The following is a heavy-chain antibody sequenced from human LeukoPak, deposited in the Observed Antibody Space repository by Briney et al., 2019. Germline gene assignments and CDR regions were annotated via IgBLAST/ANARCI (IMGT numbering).Heavy chain of an antibody. D-gene: IGHD1-26*01. J-gene: IGHJ5*02. CDR1: GFTFSSYW. CDR2: INTDGSST. Sequence: GGSLRLSCAGSGFTFSSYWMHWVRHAPGKGLVWISRINTDGSSTTYADSVKGRFTISRDNAKNTLYLQMNSLRAEDTAVYYCVRLSWELGDGGVTWGQGTLVTVSS. CDR3: VRLSWELGDGGVT. V-gene: IGHV3-74*01.